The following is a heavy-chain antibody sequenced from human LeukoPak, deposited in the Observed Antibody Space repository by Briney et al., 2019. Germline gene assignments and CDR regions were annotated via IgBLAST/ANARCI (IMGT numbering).Heavy chain of an antibody. V-gene: IGHV3-23*01. CDR2: ISGSGGST. J-gene: IGHJ4*02. CDR1: GFTFSSYA. D-gene: IGHD3-22*01. CDR3: AKQYYYDSSGYYPPDYFDY. Sequence: GGSLRLSCAASGFTFSSYAMSWVRQAPGKGLEWVSAISGSGGSTYYADSVKGRFTISRDNSKNTLYLQMNSLRAEDTAVYYCAKQYYYDSSGYYPPDYFDYWGQGTLVTVSS.